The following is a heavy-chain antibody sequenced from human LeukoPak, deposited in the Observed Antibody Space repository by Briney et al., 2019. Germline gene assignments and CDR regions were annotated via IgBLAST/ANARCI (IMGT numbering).Heavy chain of an antibody. J-gene: IGHJ4*02. Sequence: PSETLSLTCAVYGGSFSGYYWSWIRQPPGKGLEWIGEINHSESTNYNPSLKSRVTISVDTSKNQFSLKLSSVTAADTAVYYCARTTTGGYCSSTSCHRRGYDYWGQGTLVTVSS. CDR2: INHSEST. CDR1: GGSFSGYY. D-gene: IGHD2-2*02. CDR3: ARTTTGGYCSSTSCHRRGYDY. V-gene: IGHV4-34*01.